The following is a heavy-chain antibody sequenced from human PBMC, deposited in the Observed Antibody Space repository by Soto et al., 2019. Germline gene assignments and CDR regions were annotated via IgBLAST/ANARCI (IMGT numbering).Heavy chain of an antibody. V-gene: IGHV3-66*01. CDR3: ARALNYYDSSVTIVGSDWYFDL. J-gene: IGHJ2*01. Sequence: GGSLRLSCAASGFTVSSNYMSWVRQAPGKGLEWVSVIYSGGSTYYADSVKGRFTISRDNSKNTLYLQMNSLRAEDTAVYYCARALNYYDSSVTIVGSDWYFDLWGRGTLVTVSS. CDR1: GFTVSSNY. CDR2: IYSGGST. D-gene: IGHD3-22*01.